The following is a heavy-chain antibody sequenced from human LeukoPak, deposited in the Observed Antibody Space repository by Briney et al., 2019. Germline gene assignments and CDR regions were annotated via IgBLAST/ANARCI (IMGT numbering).Heavy chain of an antibody. D-gene: IGHD3-16*01. CDR2: INHNGNVN. CDR3: ARGGGLDV. CDR1: GFTFSSYW. V-gene: IGHV3-7*03. J-gene: IGHJ6*02. Sequence: GGSLRFSCAASGFTFSSYWRNWARQAPGKGLEWVASINHNGNVNYYVDSVKGRFTISRDNAKNSLYLQMSNLRAEDTAVYFCARGGGLDVWGQGATVTVSS.